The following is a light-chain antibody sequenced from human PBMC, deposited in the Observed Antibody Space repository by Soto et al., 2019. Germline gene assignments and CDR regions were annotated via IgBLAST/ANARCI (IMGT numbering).Light chain of an antibody. J-gene: IGKJ5*01. CDR2: DAS. CDR1: QSVSSSY. V-gene: IGKV3D-20*02. CDR3: QQRAGSST. Sequence: EIVLTQSPGTLSLSPGERATLSCRASQSVSSSYLAWYQQKPGQAPRLLIYDASSRATGIPDRFSGSGSGTDFTLTISRLEPEDFAVYYCQQRAGSSTFGQGTRLEIK.